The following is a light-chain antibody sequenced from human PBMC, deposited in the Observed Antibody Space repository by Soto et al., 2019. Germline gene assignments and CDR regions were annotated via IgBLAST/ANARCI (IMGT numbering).Light chain of an antibody. J-gene: IGKJ1*01. CDR1: QSIRSN. CDR2: GAS. CDR3: QQYGRSPWT. Sequence: EIVMTQSPATLSVSPGERGTLSCRASQSIRSNVAWYQQRPGQAPRLLIFGASVRATGVPDRFSGSGSGTDFTLTINSLQSEDSAVYYCQQYGRSPWTFGQGTKVDIK. V-gene: IGKV3-15*01.